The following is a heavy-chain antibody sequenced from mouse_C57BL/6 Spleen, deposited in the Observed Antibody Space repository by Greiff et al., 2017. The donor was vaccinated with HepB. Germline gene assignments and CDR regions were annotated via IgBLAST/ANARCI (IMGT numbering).Heavy chain of an antibody. V-gene: IGHV14-4*01. D-gene: IGHD2-4*01. CDR2: IDPENGDT. CDR1: GFNIKDDY. J-gene: IGHJ3*01. CDR3: TPYYDYGFAY. Sequence: EVQLQQSGAELVRPGASVKLSCTASGFNIKDDYMHWVKQRPEQGLEWIGWIDPENGDTEYASKFQGKATITADTSSNTAYLQLSSLTSEDTAVYYCTPYYDYGFAYWGQGTLVTVSA.